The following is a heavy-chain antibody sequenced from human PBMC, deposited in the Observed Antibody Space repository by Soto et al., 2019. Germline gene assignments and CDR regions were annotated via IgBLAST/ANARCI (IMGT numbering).Heavy chain of an antibody. CDR3: ASVPGP. D-gene: IGHD3-10*01. Sequence: QLQLQESGSGLVKPSQPLSLTCAVSGGSISSGGYSWSWIRQPPGKGMEWIGYIYHSGSTYYNPSLQSRATISVDRSKNQFYLKLSSVTAADTAVYYCASVPGPWGQGTLVTVSS. CDR2: IYHSGST. V-gene: IGHV4-30-2*01. J-gene: IGHJ5*02. CDR1: GGSISSGGYS.